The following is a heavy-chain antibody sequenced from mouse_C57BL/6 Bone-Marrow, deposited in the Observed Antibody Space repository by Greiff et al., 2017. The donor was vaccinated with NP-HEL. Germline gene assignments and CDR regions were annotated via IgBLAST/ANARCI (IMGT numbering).Heavy chain of an antibody. V-gene: IGHV6-3*01. Sequence: EVKVEESGGGLVQPGGSMKLSCVASGFTFSNYWMNWVRQSPEKGLEWVAQIRLKSDNYATHYAESVKGRFTISRDDSKSSVYLQMNNLRAEDTGIYYCTGTAQATSFDYWGQGTTLTVSS. J-gene: IGHJ2*01. CDR3: TGTAQATSFDY. CDR2: IRLKSDNYAT. D-gene: IGHD3-2*02. CDR1: GFTFSNYW.